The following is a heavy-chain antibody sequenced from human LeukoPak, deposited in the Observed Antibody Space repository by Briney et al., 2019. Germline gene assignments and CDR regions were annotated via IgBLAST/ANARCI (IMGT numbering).Heavy chain of an antibody. J-gene: IGHJ6*02. CDR3: ARGRHDYGFWSGQSYGMDV. V-gene: IGHV3-23*01. Sequence: GGSLRLSCAASGFTFSSYAMSWVRQAPGKGLEWVSAISGSGGSTYYADSVKGRFTISRDNSKNTLYLQMNSLRAEDTAVYYCARGRHDYGFWSGQSYGMDVWGQGTTVTVSS. CDR2: ISGSGGST. D-gene: IGHD3-3*01. CDR1: GFTFSSYA.